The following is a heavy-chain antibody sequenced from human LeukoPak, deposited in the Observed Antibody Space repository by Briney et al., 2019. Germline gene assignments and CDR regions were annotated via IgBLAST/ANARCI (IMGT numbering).Heavy chain of an antibody. CDR3: AKGSPYCSSTSCFDY. V-gene: IGHV3-9*01. J-gene: IGHJ4*02. D-gene: IGHD2-2*01. CDR2: ISWNSGRI. Sequence: GRSLRLSCAASGFTFNDFAMHWVRLTPGKGLEWVSGISWNSGRIGYADSVKGRFTISRDNAENSLYLQMNSLRAEDTAVYYCAKGSPYCSSTSCFDYWGQGTLVTVSS. CDR1: GFTFNDFA.